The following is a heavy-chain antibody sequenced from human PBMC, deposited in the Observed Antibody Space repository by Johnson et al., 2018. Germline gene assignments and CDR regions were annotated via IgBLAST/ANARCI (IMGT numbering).Heavy chain of an antibody. CDR2: VSPSAENT. V-gene: IGHV3-23*04. J-gene: IGHJ3*02. CDR3: ARVSHDTTRGYLGGGFDI. Sequence: VQLVQSGGGFIQPWGSLRLSCAASGFSFNAYAMSWVRQAPGKGLEWVSFVSPSAENTHYANPVKGRFTISRDKAKDTLYLQMNSLRAEDTALYSRARVSHDTTRGYLGGGFDIWGQGTMVTVSS. CDR1: GFSFNAYA. D-gene: IGHD7-27*01.